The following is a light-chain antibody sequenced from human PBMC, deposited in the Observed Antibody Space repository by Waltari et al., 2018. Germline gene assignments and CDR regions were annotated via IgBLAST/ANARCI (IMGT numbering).Light chain of an antibody. V-gene: IGKV1-39*01. J-gene: IGKJ1*01. CDR3: QQSYSTPRWT. CDR1: QIISSY. Sequence: DIQMTQSPSSLSASVGDRVTITCRASQIISSYLNWYQQKPGKAPKLLIYAASSLQSGVPSRFSGSGSVTDFTLTISSLQPEDFATYYCQQSYSTPRWTFGQGTKVEIK. CDR2: AAS.